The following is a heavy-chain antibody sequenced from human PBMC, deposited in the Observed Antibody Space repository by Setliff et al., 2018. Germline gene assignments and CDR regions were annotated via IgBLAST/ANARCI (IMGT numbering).Heavy chain of an antibody. Sequence: ASVKVSCKASGYTFSHSGITWVRQAPGQGPEWMGWISAYSGETNYAQIFQGRVTMTTDTPTSTAYMELRSLTSDDTAVYYCARGQTLRHFDWPTAFDYWGLGTLVTVSS. CDR2: ISAYSGET. D-gene: IGHD3-9*01. CDR1: GYTFSHSG. V-gene: IGHV1-18*01. CDR3: ARGQTLRHFDWPTAFDY. J-gene: IGHJ4*02.